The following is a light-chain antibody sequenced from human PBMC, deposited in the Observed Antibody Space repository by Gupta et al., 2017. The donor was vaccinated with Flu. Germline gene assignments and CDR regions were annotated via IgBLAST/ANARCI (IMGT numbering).Light chain of an antibody. J-gene: IGKJ4*01. Sequence: DVVLPQSPLSLSVTLGQPSAITCWSRHCLVFIVGNTYLNWFHQRPGQSPRRLIYKVSNRDSGVPDRISGSGSGTDFTLKISRVEAEDVGVYYCRQGKYWPLTFGGGTKVEIK. CDR2: KVS. CDR3: RQGKYWPLT. CDR1: HCLVFIVGNTY. V-gene: IGKV2-30*01.